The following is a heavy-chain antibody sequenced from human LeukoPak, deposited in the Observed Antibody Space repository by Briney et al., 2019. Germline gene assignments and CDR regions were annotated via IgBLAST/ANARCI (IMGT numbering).Heavy chain of an antibody. D-gene: IGHD5-24*01. J-gene: IGHJ3*02. V-gene: IGHV3-7*01. CDR2: IKQDGSEK. CDR3: AKEAERWLLNTVWKDAFDI. Sequence: SGGSLRLSCAASGFIFSSYWMSWVRQAPGKGLEWVANIKQDGSEKFYVDSVKGRFTISRDNAKNSLYLQMNSLRAEDTAVYYCAKEAERWLLNTVWKDAFDIWGQGTMVTVSS. CDR1: GFIFSSYW.